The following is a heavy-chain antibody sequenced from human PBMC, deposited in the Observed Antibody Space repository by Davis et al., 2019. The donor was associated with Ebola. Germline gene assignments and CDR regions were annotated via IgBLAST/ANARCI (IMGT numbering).Heavy chain of an antibody. CDR2: INPYSGGT. J-gene: IGHJ6*04. Sequence: ASVKVSCKTSGYTFTSHAMNWVRQAPGQGLEWMGRINPYSGGTNYAQKFQGRVTMTRDTSISTAYMELSRLRSDDTAVYYCARVTYCGGDCSRYYYYGMDVWGKGTTVTVSS. D-gene: IGHD2-21*02. V-gene: IGHV1-2*06. CDR1: GYTFTSHA. CDR3: ARVTYCGGDCSRYYYYGMDV.